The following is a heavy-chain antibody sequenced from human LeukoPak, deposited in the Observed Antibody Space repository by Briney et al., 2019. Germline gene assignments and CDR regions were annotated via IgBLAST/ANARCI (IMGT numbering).Heavy chain of an antibody. CDR2: IHHSGNS. CDR3: TRGHWGLQS. V-gene: IGHV4-59*02. CDR1: SASVTDYY. Sequence: SETLSPTCTVSSASVTDYYWSWIRQSPGKGLEWISYIHHSGNSDYNPSLRSRVTTSLDTSKNQFSLNLISVTAADTAVYYCTRGHWGLQSWSQGTLVTVSS. D-gene: IGHD7-27*01. J-gene: IGHJ5*02.